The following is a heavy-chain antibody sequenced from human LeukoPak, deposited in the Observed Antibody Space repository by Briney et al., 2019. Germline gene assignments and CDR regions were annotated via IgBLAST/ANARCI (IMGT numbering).Heavy chain of an antibody. CDR3: ARVGTLGFDY. D-gene: IGHD1-14*01. CDR2: ISSSSSYI. Sequence: GGSLRLSCAASGLTFSSYSMNWVRQAPGKGLEWVSSISSSSSYIYYADSVKGRLTISRDNAKNSLYLQMNSLRAEDTAVYYCARVGTLGFDYWGQGTLVTVSS. J-gene: IGHJ4*02. V-gene: IGHV3-21*01. CDR1: GLTFSSYS.